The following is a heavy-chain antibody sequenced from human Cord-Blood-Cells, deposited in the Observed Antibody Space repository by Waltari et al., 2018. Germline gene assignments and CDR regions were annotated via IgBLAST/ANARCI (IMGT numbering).Heavy chain of an antibody. CDR3: TTGYSGYAMDV. CDR1: GFTFSNSW. J-gene: IGHJ6*04. CDR2: IKSKTDGGTT. D-gene: IGHD1-26*01. Sequence: EVQLVESGGGLVKPGGSLRLSCEASGFTFSNSWMSWVRLAPGKGLEWVGRIKSKTDGGTTDYAAPVKGRFTISRDDSKNTLYLQMNSLKTEDTAVYYCTTGYSGYAMDVWGKGTTVTVSS. V-gene: IGHV3-15*01.